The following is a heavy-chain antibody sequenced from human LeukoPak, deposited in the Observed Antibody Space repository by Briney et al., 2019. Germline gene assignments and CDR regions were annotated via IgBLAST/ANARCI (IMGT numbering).Heavy chain of an antibody. CDR2: ISSSSGYK. CDR1: GFSVSSFS. V-gene: IGHV3-21*01. CDR3: AREGLAAAGLDY. Sequence: PGGSLRLSSAASGFSVSSFSMNWVRQAPRKGLEGVSSISSSSGYKYYTDSMKGRFTVSRDNAKNSLYLQMNSLRVEDTAVYFCAREGLAAAGLDYWGQGTLVTVSS. D-gene: IGHD6-13*01. J-gene: IGHJ4*02.